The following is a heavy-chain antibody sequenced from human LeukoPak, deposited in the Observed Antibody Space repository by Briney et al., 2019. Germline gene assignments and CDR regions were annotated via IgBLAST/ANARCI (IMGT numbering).Heavy chain of an antibody. CDR1: GYTFTSYG. D-gene: IGHD3-10*01. CDR2: INAGIGNT. J-gene: IGHJ4*02. CDR3: ARSFADGSESYYYFDY. V-gene: IGHV1-18*01. Sequence: RASVKVSCKASGYTFTSYGISWVRQAPGQGLEWMGWINAGIGNTKYPQKFQGRVTITRDTSASTAYMELSSLRSEDTAVYYCARSFADGSESYYYFDYWGQGTLVTVSS.